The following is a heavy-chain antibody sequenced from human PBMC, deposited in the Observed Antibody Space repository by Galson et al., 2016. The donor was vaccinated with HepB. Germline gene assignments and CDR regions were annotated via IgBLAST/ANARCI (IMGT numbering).Heavy chain of an antibody. CDR2: ISSSSRTK. CDR1: GFAFSNNN. V-gene: IGHV3-48*02. Sequence: SLRLSCAASGFAFSNNNMNWVRQAPGKGLEWIAYISSSSRTKSYSDSVKGRFTVARDNGRDSLYLHMRNLREEDAAVYYCARDGNSHWGQGTLVAVSS. J-gene: IGHJ4*02. CDR3: ARDGNSH. D-gene: IGHD2/OR15-2a*01.